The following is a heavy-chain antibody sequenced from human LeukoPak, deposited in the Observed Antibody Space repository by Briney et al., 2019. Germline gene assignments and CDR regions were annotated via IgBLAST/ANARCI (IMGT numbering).Heavy chain of an antibody. V-gene: IGHV3-23*01. J-gene: IGHJ4*02. Sequence: HAGGSLRLSCAASGFTVSSNYMSWVRQAPGKGLEWVSAISGSGGSTYYADSVKGRFTISRDNSKNTLYLQMNSLRAEDTAVYYCAKLSHSSSWYPFDYWGQGTLVTVSS. CDR3: AKLSHSSSWYPFDY. CDR1: GFTVSSNY. D-gene: IGHD6-13*01. CDR2: ISGSGGST.